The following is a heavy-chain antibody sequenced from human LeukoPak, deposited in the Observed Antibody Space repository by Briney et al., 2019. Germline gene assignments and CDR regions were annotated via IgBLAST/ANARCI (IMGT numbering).Heavy chain of an antibody. D-gene: IGHD2-21*02. CDR2: INSDGSNT. Sequence: GGSLRLSCAASGFTFSSYWMHWVRQAPGKGLVWVSRINSDGSNTSYADSVKGRFTISRDNAKNTLYLQMNSLRAEDTAVYYCARHGGYCGGDCHDAFDIWGQGTMVTVSS. CDR1: GFTFSSYW. V-gene: IGHV3-74*01. J-gene: IGHJ3*02. CDR3: ARHGGYCGGDCHDAFDI.